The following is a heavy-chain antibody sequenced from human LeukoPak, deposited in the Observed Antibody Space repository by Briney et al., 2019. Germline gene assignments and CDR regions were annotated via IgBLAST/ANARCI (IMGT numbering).Heavy chain of an antibody. CDR2: IKSKTDGGTT. CDR3: TTEVLAYCGGDCTY. D-gene: IGHD2-21*02. Sequence: GGSLRLSCAASGFTFSNAWMSWVRQAPGKGLEWVGRIKSKTDGGTTDYAAPVKGRFTISRDDSKNTLYLQMNSLKTEDTVVYYCTTEVLAYCGGDCTYWGQGTLVTVSS. CDR1: GFTFSNAW. J-gene: IGHJ4*02. V-gene: IGHV3-15*01.